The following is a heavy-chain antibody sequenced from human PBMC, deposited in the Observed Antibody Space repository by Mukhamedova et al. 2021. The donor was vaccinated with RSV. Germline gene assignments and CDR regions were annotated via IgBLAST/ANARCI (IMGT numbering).Heavy chain of an antibody. J-gene: IGHJ4*02. V-gene: IGHV3-7*01. D-gene: IGHD2-15*01. CDR3: ARPGSYCSGGGSCFPFGY. Sequence: MTWVRQAPGKGLEWLANINQDGSETKYVDSVKGRFTISRDNAKNSLYLQMNNLRAEDSAEYYCARPGSYCSGGGSCFPFGYWGQGT. CDR2: INQDGSET.